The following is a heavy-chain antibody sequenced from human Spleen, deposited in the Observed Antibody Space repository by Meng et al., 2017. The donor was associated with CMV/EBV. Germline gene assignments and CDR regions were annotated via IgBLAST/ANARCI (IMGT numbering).Heavy chain of an antibody. J-gene: IGHJ3*02. D-gene: IGHD5-12*01. Sequence: SETLSLTCRVSGGSISSYYWSWIRQPPGKGLEWIGDIYYSGSTNSNPYIKSRVTTSVDTSKKQFSLKLRSVTTADTALYFCARGRQVSWLRSRFPAFDIWSQGTMVTVSS. V-gene: IGHV4-59*12. CDR1: GGSISSYY. CDR2: IYYSGST. CDR3: ARGRQVSWLRSRFPAFDI.